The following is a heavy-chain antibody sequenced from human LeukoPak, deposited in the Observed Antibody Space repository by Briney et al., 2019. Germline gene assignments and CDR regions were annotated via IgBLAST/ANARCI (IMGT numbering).Heavy chain of an antibody. D-gene: IGHD5-12*01. J-gene: IGHJ4*02. CDR2: TYWDDDT. V-gene: IGHV2-5*02. CDR3: AHSRREEGYVSYY. CDR1: GFSLSTSGVG. Sequence: SGPMLVKPTQTLTLTCSFSGFSLSTSGVGVGWIRQPPGKALKWLGITYWDDDTRYSPSLTTRLTITKDTSRNQVVLAMTNVDTVDTATYYCAHSRREEGYVSYYWGQGILVTVSS.